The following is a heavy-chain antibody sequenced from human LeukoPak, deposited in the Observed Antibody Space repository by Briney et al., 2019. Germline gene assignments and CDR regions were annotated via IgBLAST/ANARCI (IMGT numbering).Heavy chain of an antibody. Sequence: ASVKVSCKASGYTFTSYYMHWVRQAPGQGLEWMGIINPSGGSTNYAQKLQGRVTMTRDTSISTAYMELSRLRSDDTAVYYCARSSGGITMNPDYWGQGTLVTVSS. CDR3: ARSSGGITMNPDY. CDR2: INPSGGST. V-gene: IGHV1-46*01. CDR1: GYTFTSYY. D-gene: IGHD3-22*01. J-gene: IGHJ4*02.